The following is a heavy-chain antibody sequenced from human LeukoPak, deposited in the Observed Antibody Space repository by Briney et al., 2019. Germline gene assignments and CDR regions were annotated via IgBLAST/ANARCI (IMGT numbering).Heavy chain of an antibody. Sequence: ASVKVSCKASGYTFTSYGISWVRQAPGQGLEWMGGNIPIFGTANYAQKFQGRVTITADESTSTAYMELSSLRSEDTAVYYCARSASTVTKVLGAFDIWGQGTMVTVSS. D-gene: IGHD4-17*01. CDR2: NIPIFGTA. J-gene: IGHJ3*02. CDR3: ARSASTVTKVLGAFDI. CDR1: GYTFTSYG. V-gene: IGHV1-69*13.